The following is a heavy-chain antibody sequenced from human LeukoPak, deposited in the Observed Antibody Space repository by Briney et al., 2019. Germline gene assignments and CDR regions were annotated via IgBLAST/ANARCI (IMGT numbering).Heavy chain of an antibody. CDR1: GFTFSSYG. D-gene: IGHD3-22*01. CDR3: ARGGYDYLSGYYFDY. CDR2: IWYDGSNK. J-gene: IGHJ4*02. Sequence: GGSLRLSCAASGFTFSSYGMHWVRQAPGKGLEWVAVIWYDGSNKYYADSVKGRFTISRDNSKNTLYLQMNSLGAEDTAVYYCARGGYDYLSGYYFDYWGQGTLVTVSS. V-gene: IGHV3-33*01.